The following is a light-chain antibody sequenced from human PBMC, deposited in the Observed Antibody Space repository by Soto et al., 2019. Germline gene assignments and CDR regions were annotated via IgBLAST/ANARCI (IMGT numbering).Light chain of an antibody. J-gene: IGLJ1*01. V-gene: IGLV2-8*01. CDR3: SSYTSSSPYV. CDR2: EVS. CDR1: SSDVGGYNY. Sequence: QSVLTQPPSASASPGQSVTISCTGTSSDVGGYNYVSWYQQRPGKAPKLMIYEVSQRPSGVPDRFSGSKSGNTATLTVSGLQAEDEADYYCSSYTSSSPYVFGTGTKVTVL.